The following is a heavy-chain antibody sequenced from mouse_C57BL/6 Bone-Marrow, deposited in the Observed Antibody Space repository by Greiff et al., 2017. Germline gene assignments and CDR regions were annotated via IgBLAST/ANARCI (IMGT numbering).Heavy chain of an antibody. CDR3: ARIDYYGSLSYAMDY. CDR1: GYTFTSYW. J-gene: IGHJ4*01. Sequence: VQLQQPGAELVRPGTSVKLSCKASGYTFTSYWMHWVKQRPGQGLEWIGVIDPSDSYTNYNQKFKGKATLTVDTSSSTAYMQLSSLTSEDSAVYYCARIDYYGSLSYAMDYWGQGTSVTVSS. V-gene: IGHV1-59*01. CDR2: IDPSDSYT. D-gene: IGHD1-1*01.